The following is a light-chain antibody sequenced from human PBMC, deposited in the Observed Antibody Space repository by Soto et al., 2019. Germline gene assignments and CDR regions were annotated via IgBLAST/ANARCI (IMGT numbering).Light chain of an antibody. J-gene: IGKJ1*01. CDR1: QSISSW. CDR2: DAS. Sequence: DIQMTQSTSTLSASVGDRVTITCRASQSISSWLAWYQQKPGKAPKLLIYDASSLESGVPSRFSGSGSGTEFTLTLSSLQPDDFATYYCQQYNSYTWTFGQGTKVEIK. CDR3: QQYNSYTWT. V-gene: IGKV1-5*01.